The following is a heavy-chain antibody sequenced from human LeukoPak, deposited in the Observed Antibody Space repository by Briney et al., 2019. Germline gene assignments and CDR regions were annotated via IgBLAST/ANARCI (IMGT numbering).Heavy chain of an antibody. CDR1: GGTFISYT. V-gene: IGHV1-69*06. CDR2: IIPLFGTP. J-gene: IGHJ4*02. Sequence: SVKVSCKASGGTFISYTISWVRQAPGQGLEWMGGIIPLFGTPDYAQKFQDRLTITADKSTSTAYMELSSLRSEDTAVYYCATSSPYSGSYWGRYDYWGQGTLVTVSS. CDR3: ATSSPYSGSYWGRYDY. D-gene: IGHD1-26*01.